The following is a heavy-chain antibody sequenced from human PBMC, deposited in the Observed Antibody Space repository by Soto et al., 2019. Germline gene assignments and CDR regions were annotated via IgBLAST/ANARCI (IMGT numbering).Heavy chain of an antibody. CDR3: VRDTGGSDEMFDY. CDR2: VNNADTNT. CDR1: GFTFSDYG. J-gene: IGHJ4*02. Sequence: GGSLRLSCVASGFTFSDYGMSWVRQAPGKGPDWVSTVNNADTNTHYADSVKGRFTISRDNSKTTLYPQMNNLRVDDTAIYYCVRDTGGSDEMFDYWSQGTQVTVS. V-gene: IGHV3-23*01. D-gene: IGHD5-12*01.